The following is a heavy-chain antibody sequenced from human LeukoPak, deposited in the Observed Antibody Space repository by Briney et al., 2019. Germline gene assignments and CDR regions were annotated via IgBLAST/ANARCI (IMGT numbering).Heavy chain of an antibody. J-gene: IGHJ3*02. V-gene: IGHV4-34*01. CDR2: INHSGST. CDR1: GGSFSGYY. CDR3: ARDPWYYYDSSDPDAFDI. Sequence: KPSETLSLTCAVYGGSFSGYYWSWIRQPPGKGLEWVGEINHSGSTNYNPSLKSRVTISVDTSKNQFSLKLSSVTAADTAVYYCARDPWYYYDSSDPDAFDIWGQGTMVTVSS. D-gene: IGHD3-22*01.